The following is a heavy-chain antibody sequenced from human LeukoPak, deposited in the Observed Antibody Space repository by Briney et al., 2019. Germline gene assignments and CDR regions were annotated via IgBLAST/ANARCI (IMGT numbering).Heavy chain of an antibody. Sequence: SETLSLTCAVYGGSFSGYYWSWIRQPPGKGLEWIGEINHSGSTNYNPSPKSRVTISVDTSKNQFSLKLSSVTAADTAVYYCARGQPPTYYYDSSGYSTGHDAFDIWGQGTMVTVSS. V-gene: IGHV4-34*01. CDR3: ARGQPPTYYYDSSGYSTGHDAFDI. CDR1: GGSFSGYY. CDR2: INHSGST. D-gene: IGHD3-22*01. J-gene: IGHJ3*02.